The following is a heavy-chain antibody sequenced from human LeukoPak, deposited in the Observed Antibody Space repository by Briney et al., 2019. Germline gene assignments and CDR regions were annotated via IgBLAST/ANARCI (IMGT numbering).Heavy chain of an antibody. CDR1: GFTVSNNY. CDR3: TRDLPERY. Sequence: GGSLRLSCAASGFTVSNNYMSWVRQATGKGLEWVSVIYSGGSTYYADSVKGRFTISRDNSKNTLCLQMNSLRVEDTAVYYCTRDLPERYWGQGTLVTVSS. CDR2: IYSGGST. J-gene: IGHJ4*02. V-gene: IGHV3-53*01.